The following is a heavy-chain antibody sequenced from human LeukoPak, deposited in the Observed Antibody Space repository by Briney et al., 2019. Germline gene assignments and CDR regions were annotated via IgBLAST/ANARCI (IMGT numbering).Heavy chain of an antibody. CDR2: IYPGDSDT. D-gene: IGHD1-26*01. CDR1: GYSFTSFW. V-gene: IGHV5-51*01. Sequence: GESLKISLKGSGYSFTSFWIAWVPQMPGKGLDWMGIIYPGDSDTRYSPSFEGQVTYSADKSISTAYLQWSSLKASDTAMYYCARGRYSGTYLSYFDYWAQGTLVTVSS. CDR3: ARGRYSGTYLSYFDY. J-gene: IGHJ4*02.